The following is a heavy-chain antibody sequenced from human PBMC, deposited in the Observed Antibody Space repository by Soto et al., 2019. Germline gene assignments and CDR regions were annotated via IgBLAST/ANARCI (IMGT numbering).Heavy chain of an antibody. V-gene: IGHV1-69*12. D-gene: IGHD6-13*01. CDR2: IIPIFGTA. CDR1: GGTFSSYA. CDR3: ARGLNSSSWYKVYYYYYGMDV. J-gene: IGHJ6*02. Sequence: QVQLVQSGAEVKKPGSSVKVSCKASGGTFSSYAISWVRQAPGQGLEWMGGIIPIFGTANYAQKFQGRVTITADESTSTAYMELSSLRSEDTAVYYCARGLNSSSWYKVYYYYYGMDVWGQGTTVTVSS.